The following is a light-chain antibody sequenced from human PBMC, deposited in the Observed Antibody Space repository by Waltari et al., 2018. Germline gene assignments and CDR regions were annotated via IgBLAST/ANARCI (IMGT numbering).Light chain of an antibody. CDR3: QQYYTYPLT. V-gene: IGKV1-8*01. CDR1: QNISNY. J-gene: IGKJ3*01. Sequence: AIRLTQSPPSFSASPGDRVTITCRARQNISNYLAWYQQKPGKAPNLLIYSTSTVQSGVPSRFSGSGSGTDFTLTIGCLQSEDFATYFCQQYYTYPLTFGPGTKVDFK. CDR2: STS.